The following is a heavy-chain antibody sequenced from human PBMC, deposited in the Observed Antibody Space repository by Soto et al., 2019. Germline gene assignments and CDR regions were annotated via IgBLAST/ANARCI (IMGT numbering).Heavy chain of an antibody. J-gene: IGHJ6*02. CDR3: ARLRVAAVPTHYYGMDV. Sequence: SETLSLTCTVSGGSISSYYWSWIRQPPGKGLEWIGYIYYSGSTNYNPSLKSRVTISVDTSKNQFSLKLSSVTAADTAVYYCARLRVAAVPTHYYGMDVWGQGTTVTVSS. D-gene: IGHD6-13*01. CDR2: IYYSGST. V-gene: IGHV4-59*08. CDR1: GGSISSYY.